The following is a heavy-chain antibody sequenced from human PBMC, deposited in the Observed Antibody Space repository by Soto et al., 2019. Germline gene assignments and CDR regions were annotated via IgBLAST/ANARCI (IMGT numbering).Heavy chain of an antibody. J-gene: IGHJ6*02. D-gene: IGHD4-17*01. CDR3: ARHHSYGDYESYTSYYHYYGMDV. V-gene: IGHV3-20*04. CDR1: GFTFDDYG. Sequence: GGSLRLSCAASGFTFDDYGMSWVRQAPGKGLEWVSGINWNGGSTGYADSVKGRFTISRDNAKNSLYLQMNSLRAEDTALYYCARHHSYGDYESYTSYYHYYGMDVWGQGTTVTVSS. CDR2: INWNGGST.